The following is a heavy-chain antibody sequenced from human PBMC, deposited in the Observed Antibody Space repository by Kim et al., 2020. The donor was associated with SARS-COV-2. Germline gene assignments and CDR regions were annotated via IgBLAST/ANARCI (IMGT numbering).Heavy chain of an antibody. D-gene: IGHD6-13*01. CDR1: GDSVSSNSAA. V-gene: IGHV6-1*01. Sequence: SQTLSLTCAISGDSVSSNSAAWNWIRQSPSRGLEWLGRTYYRSKWYNDYAVSVKSRITINPDTSKNQFSLQLNSVTPEDTAVYYCARVLGATHRTGAKGIAAAGFNYYYGMDVWGQGTTVTVSS. J-gene: IGHJ6*02. CDR2: TYYRSKWYN. CDR3: ARVLGATHRTGAKGIAAAGFNYYYGMDV.